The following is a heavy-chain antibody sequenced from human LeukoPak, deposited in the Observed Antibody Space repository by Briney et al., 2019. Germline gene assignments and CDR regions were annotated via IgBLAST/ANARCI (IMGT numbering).Heavy chain of an antibody. V-gene: IGHV3-7*05. CDR2: IKQDGSEK. J-gene: IGHJ4*02. CDR3: TTSPDIRGSHFDH. Sequence: GGSLRLSCEASGFTFRGYWMSWVRQGPGKGLEWVANIKQDGSEKYYVDSVRGRFTISRDNAKNSLYLQMNSLRADDTAVYYCTTSPDIRGSHFDHWGQGTLVTVSS. CDR1: GFTFRGYW. D-gene: IGHD1-26*01.